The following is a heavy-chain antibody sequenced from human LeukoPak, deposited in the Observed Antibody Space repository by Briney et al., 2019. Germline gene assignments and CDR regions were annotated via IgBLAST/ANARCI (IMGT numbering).Heavy chain of an antibody. V-gene: IGHV4-59*01. CDR3: ARNIVVVPAAIDFDY. J-gene: IGHJ4*02. CDR1: GGSISSYY. D-gene: IGHD2-2*01. CDR2: IYYSGST. Sequence: ETLSLTCTVSGGSISSYYWSWIRQPPGKGLEWIGYIYYSGSTNYNPSLKSRVTISVDTSKNQFSLKLSSVTAADTAVYYCARNIVVVPAAIDFDYWGQGTLVTVSS.